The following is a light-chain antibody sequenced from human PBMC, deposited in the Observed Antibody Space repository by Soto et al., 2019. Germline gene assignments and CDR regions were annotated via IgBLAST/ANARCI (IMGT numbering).Light chain of an antibody. J-gene: IGKJ3*01. CDR2: GAS. Sequence: EIVLTQSPGTLSLSPGDTATLSCRASQSVTNNYLAWYQQKPGKAPRFLIYGASSRATGIPDRFSGCGSGTDFPRTFSRLEPEDFAVYYCQQYGGSPFTFGPGTKVDIK. V-gene: IGKV3-20*01. CDR1: QSVTNNY. CDR3: QQYGGSPFT.